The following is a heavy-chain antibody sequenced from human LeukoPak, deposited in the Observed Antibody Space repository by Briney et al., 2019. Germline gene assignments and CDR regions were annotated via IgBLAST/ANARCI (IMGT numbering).Heavy chain of an antibody. CDR1: GFTFSAYG. Sequence: PGRSLRLSCAASGFTFSAYGIHWVRQAPGKGLEWVAVISYDGKIKKYSDSVRGRLTISRDNAKNRLNVEMNSLRAEDTAVYHCAKDRGPYGDYVQHFYGLDVWGQGTTVTVSS. J-gene: IGHJ6*02. D-gene: IGHD4-17*01. CDR3: AKDRGPYGDYVQHFYGLDV. CDR2: ISYDGKIK. V-gene: IGHV3-30*18.